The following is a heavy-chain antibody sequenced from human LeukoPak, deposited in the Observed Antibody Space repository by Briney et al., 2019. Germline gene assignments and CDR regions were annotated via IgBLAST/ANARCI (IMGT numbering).Heavy chain of an antibody. J-gene: IGHJ3*02. CDR3: ARPSYYYILTGYYSDAFDI. V-gene: IGHV5-51*01. Sequence: PGASLQISCKGSGSIFTSYWIGWVRQLPGKGLEWMGIIYPGDSDTRYSPSFQGQVIISADKSISTAYLQWSSLKASDTAMYYCARPSYYYILTGYYSDAFDIWGQGTMVTGSS. CDR2: IYPGDSDT. D-gene: IGHD3-9*01. CDR1: GSIFTSYW.